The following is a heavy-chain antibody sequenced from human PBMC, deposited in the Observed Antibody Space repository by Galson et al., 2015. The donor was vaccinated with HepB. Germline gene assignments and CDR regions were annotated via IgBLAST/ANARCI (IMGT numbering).Heavy chain of an antibody. CDR1: GFSFRSYD. CDR3: VRGHWFGN. J-gene: IGHJ4*02. CDR2: ISYDGSNK. Sequence: SLRLSCAASGFSFRSYDMSWVRQAPGKGLEWVAVISYDGSNKYYADSVKGRFTISRDNSKNTLYLQMSSLRPEDTGIYYCVRGHWFGNWDQGTLVIVSS. D-gene: IGHD3-10*01. V-gene: IGHV3-30*14.